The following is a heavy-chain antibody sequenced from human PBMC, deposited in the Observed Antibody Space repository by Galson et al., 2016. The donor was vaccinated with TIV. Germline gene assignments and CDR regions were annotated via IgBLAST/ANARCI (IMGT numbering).Heavy chain of an antibody. CDR1: GFIFNNYG. CDR3: IRSLIVY. CDR2: IRNDGTKK. Sequence: SLRLSCAASGFIFNNYGMHWVRQAPGKGLEWVAFIRNDGTKKYYVDSVKGRFTISRDNSRNTLDLQMDSLRPEDTAVYYCIRSLIVYWGQGTRVTVSS. J-gene: IGHJ4*02. V-gene: IGHV3-30*02.